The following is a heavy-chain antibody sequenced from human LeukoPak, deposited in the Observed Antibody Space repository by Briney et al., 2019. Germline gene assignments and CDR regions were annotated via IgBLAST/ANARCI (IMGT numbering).Heavy chain of an antibody. CDR3: ARDPLAVYGDSGYFDY. CDR2: ISYDGSNK. CDR1: GFTFSSYG. Sequence: PGRSLRLSCAASGFTFSSYGMHWVRQAPGKGLEWVAVISYDGSNKYYADSVKGRFTISRDNAKNSLYLQMNSLRAEDTAVYYCARDPLAVYGDSGYFDYWGQGTLVTVSS. J-gene: IGHJ4*02. V-gene: IGHV3-30*03. D-gene: IGHD4-17*01.